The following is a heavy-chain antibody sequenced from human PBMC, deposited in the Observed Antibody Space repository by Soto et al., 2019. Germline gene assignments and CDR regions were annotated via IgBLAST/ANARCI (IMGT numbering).Heavy chain of an antibody. CDR2: IRYDGSNN. CDR3: ARDASVGASYSGSAYYAMDV. V-gene: IGHV3-33*01. J-gene: IGHJ6*02. CDR1: GFTFNTFG. D-gene: IGHD1-26*01. Sequence: HPGGSLRLSCAASGFTFNTFGMHCVRQAPCEGLEWVAVIRYDGSNNYYADSVKGRFTISRDNSKNTLSLQMNSLRAEDTAVYYCARDASVGASYSGSAYYAMDVWGRGTTVTVSS.